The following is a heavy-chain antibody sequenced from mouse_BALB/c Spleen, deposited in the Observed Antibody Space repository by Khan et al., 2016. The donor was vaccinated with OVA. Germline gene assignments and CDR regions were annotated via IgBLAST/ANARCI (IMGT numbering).Heavy chain of an antibody. CDR3: VRDGAYHRNDGWFAY. CDR2: INPSNGYT. CDR1: GYTFTSYT. Sequence: VQLQQSGAELARPGASVKMSCKASGYTFTSYTIHWIKERPGQGLAWIGYINPSNGYTNYNQKFKDKATLTTDKSSTTAYLQLSSLTSDDSAVCNCVRDGAYHRNDGWFAYWGQGTLVTVSA. J-gene: IGHJ3*01. V-gene: IGHV1-4*01. D-gene: IGHD2-14*01.